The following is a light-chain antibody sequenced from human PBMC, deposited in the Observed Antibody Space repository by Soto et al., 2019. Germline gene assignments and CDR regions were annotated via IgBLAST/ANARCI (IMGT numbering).Light chain of an antibody. J-gene: IGKJ5*01. Sequence: EIVLTQSPATLSLSPGERATLSCRASQSVSSYLAWYQQKPGQAPRLLIYDASNRATGIPARFSGSGSGTEFTLPISSLEPEDFEVYYCQQRSNWPPITFGQGTRLEIK. CDR3: QQRSNWPPIT. CDR2: DAS. V-gene: IGKV3-11*01. CDR1: QSVSSY.